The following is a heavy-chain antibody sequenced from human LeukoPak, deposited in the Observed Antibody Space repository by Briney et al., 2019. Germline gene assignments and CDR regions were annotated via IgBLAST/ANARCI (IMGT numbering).Heavy chain of an antibody. D-gene: IGHD3-10*01. Sequence: SGGSLRLSCLASGFTFNNYAMNWVRQAPGKGLEWVSSMSDSGGSTYYADSVKGRFTISRDNSKNTLNLQMNSLRAEDTAVYYCAKDTIRGVTLWYFDYWGQGTLVTVSS. V-gene: IGHV3-23*01. J-gene: IGHJ4*02. CDR1: GFTFNNYA. CDR2: MSDSGGST. CDR3: AKDTIRGVTLWYFDY.